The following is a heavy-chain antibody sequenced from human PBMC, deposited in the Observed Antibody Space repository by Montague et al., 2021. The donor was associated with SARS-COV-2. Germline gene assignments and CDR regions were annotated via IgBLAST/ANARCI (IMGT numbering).Heavy chain of an antibody. Sequence: TLSLTCTVSGGSISSGSYYWSWIRQPAGKGLEWIGRIYTSGSTNYNPSLKSRVTISVGTSKNQFSLKLSSVTAADTAVYYCARAERGAFDTWGQGTMVTVSS. D-gene: IGHD3-10*01. CDR1: GGSISSGSYY. CDR3: ARAERGAFDT. CDR2: IYTSGST. V-gene: IGHV4-61*02. J-gene: IGHJ3*02.